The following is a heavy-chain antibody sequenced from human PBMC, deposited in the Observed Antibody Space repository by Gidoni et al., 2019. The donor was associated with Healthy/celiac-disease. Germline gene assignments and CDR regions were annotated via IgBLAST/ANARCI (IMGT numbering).Heavy chain of an antibody. J-gene: IGHJ6*02. D-gene: IGHD4-17*01. CDR1: GFTFSSYC. V-gene: IGHV3-74*01. Sequence: EVQLVESGGGLVQPGGSLRLSCAASGFTFSSYCMHWVRQAPGKGLVGVSRINSDGSSTSYADSVKGRFTISRDNAKNTLYLQMNSLRAEDTAVYYCARNPSYGDYGPYYYGMDVWGQGTTVTVSS. CDR2: INSDGSST. CDR3: ARNPSYGDYGPYYYGMDV.